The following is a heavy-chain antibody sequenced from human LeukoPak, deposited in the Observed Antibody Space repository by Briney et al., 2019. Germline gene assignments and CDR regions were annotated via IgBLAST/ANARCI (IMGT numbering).Heavy chain of an antibody. D-gene: IGHD2-15*01. CDR2: ISGSGGST. CDR3: AKPRRHTVEGGAFDI. Sequence: SGGSLRLSCAASGFTFSSYAMSWVRQAPGKGLEWVSAISGSGGSTYYADSVKGRFTISRDNSKNTLYLQMNSLRAEDTAVYYCAKPRRHTVEGGAFDIWGQGTMVTVSS. J-gene: IGHJ3*02. CDR1: GFTFSSYA. V-gene: IGHV3-23*01.